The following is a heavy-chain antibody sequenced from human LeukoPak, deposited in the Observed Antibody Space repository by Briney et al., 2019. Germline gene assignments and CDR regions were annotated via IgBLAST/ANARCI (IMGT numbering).Heavy chain of an antibody. CDR1: GYSISSGYD. CDR3: ARGGPSSRYLDY. J-gene: IGHJ4*02. CDR2: ISQSGNT. Sequence: PSETLSLTCTVSGYSISSGYDWGWMRQAPGKGLEWLGSISQSGNTYNNPSLKSRVTLSVDTSKNQVSLQMTSVTAADTAVYYCARGGPSSRYLDYWGQGTLVTVSS. V-gene: IGHV4-38-2*02. D-gene: IGHD6-13*01.